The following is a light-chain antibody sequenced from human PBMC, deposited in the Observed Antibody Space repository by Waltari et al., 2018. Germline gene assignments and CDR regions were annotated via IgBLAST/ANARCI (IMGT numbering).Light chain of an antibody. CDR2: SAS. V-gene: IGKV1-12*01. CDR3: QQAKSFPVT. CDR1: HDINSF. J-gene: IGKJ4*01. Sequence: DIQMTQSPSSVSAPVGDRVPITCRASHDINSFLAWYQQIPGKAPKLLIHSASTLQPGVPSRFSGSGSGTDFTLTITSLQPDDFATYYCQQAKSFPVTFGGGTTVEIK.